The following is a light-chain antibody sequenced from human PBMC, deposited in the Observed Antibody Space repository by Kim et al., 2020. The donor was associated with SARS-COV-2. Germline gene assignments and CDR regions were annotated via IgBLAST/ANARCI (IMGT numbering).Light chain of an antibody. J-gene: IGKJ5*01. CDR2: AAS. Sequence: DIQLTQSPSFLSASVEDRVTITCRASQVVGSYLAWYQQKPGIATRLLIYAASTLQSGVPSRFSGRGSGTELTLTINSLQPEDFATYYCQQLNSYPFTFGQGTRLEIK. CDR1: QVVGSY. V-gene: IGKV1-9*01. CDR3: QQLNSYPFT.